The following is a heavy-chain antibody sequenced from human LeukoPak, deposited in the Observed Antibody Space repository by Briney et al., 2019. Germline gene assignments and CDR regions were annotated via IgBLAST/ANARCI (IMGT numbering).Heavy chain of an antibody. V-gene: IGHV1-2*02. J-gene: IGHJ4*02. CDR3: ARDLNQGVADTNLPDY. Sequence: GASVKVSCKASGYTFTGYYMHWVRQAPGQGLEWMGWINPNSGGTNYAQKFQGRVTMTRDTSISTAYMELSRLRSDDTAVYYCARDLNQGVADTNLPDYWGQGTLVTVSS. CDR1: GYTFTGYY. D-gene: IGHD3-3*01. CDR2: INPNSGGT.